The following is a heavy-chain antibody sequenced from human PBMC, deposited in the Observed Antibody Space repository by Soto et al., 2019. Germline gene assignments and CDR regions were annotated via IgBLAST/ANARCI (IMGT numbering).Heavy chain of an antibody. V-gene: IGHV1-69*13. J-gene: IGHJ5*02. D-gene: IGHD2-15*01. Sequence: GASVKVSCKASGCSFSSYVMRWVRQSPGQGLEWMGGIIPIFGTANYAQKFQGRVTITADESTSTAYMELSSLRSEDTAVYYCARGPYCSGGSCYYGSWFDPWGQGTLVTVSS. CDR2: IIPIFGTA. CDR3: ARGPYCSGGSCYYGSWFDP. CDR1: GCSFSSYV.